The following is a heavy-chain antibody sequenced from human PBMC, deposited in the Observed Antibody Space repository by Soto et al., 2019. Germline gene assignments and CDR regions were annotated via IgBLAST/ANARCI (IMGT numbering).Heavy chain of an antibody. J-gene: IGHJ4*02. D-gene: IGHD3-9*01. V-gene: IGHV3-9*01. Sequence: EVQLVESGGGLVQPGRSLRLSCAASGFTFDDYAMHWVRQAPGKGLEWVSGISWNSGSIGYADSVKGRFTISRDNAKNPLYLQMNSLRAEDTALYYCAKDGRRYYDILIGYAAYYFDYWGQGTLVTVSS. CDR2: ISWNSGSI. CDR3: AKDGRRYYDILIGYAAYYFDY. CDR1: GFTFDDYA.